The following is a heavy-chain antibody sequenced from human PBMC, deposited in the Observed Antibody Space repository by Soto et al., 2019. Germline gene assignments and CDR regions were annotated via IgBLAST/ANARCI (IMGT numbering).Heavy chain of an antibody. D-gene: IGHD1-7*01. Sequence: GGSLRLSCAASGFTFSSYSMNWVRQAPGKGLEWVSSISSSSSYIYYADSVKGRFTISRDNAKNSLYLQMNSLRAEDTAVYYCARDTFDWNYPRAFDYWGQGTLVTVSS. CDR1: GFTFSSYS. CDR3: ARDTFDWNYPRAFDY. J-gene: IGHJ4*02. V-gene: IGHV3-21*01. CDR2: ISSSSSYI.